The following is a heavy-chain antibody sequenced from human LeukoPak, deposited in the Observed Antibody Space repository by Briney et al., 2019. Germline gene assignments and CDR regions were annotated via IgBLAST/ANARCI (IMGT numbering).Heavy chain of an antibody. Sequence: SETLSLTCAVSGYSISSGYYWGWIRQPPGKGLEWIGSIYHSGSTFYNPSLKSRVTISADTSKNQFSLKLSSVTAADTAVYYCARGGSPVGATNDYWGQGTLVTVSS. J-gene: IGHJ4*02. V-gene: IGHV4-38-2*01. CDR3: ARGGSPVGATNDY. CDR2: IYHSGST. CDR1: GYSISSGYY. D-gene: IGHD1-26*01.